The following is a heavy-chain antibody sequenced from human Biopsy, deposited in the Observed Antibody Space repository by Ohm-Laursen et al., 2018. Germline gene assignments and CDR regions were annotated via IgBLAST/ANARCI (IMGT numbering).Heavy chain of an antibody. CDR3: AREEDNSGYDYYGMDV. J-gene: IGHJ6*02. V-gene: IGHV1-18*01. CDR2: ISPYNGDT. Sequence: GSSVKVSCKASGYTFTNYGISWVRQAPGQGLEWMGWISPYNGDTDYAQKLQGRVTMTTDTSTSTAYMDLRSLRSDGTAVYYCAREEDNSGYDYYGMDVWGQGTTVTVSS. CDR1: GYTFTNYG. D-gene: IGHD3-22*01.